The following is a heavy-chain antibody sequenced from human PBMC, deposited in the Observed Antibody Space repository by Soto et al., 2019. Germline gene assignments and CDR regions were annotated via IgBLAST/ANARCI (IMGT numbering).Heavy chain of an antibody. Sequence: ASVKVSCKASGYTFTSYGISWVRQAPGQGLEWMGWISAYNGNTNYAQKLQGRVTMTADTSTSTAYMELRSLSSDDTAVYYCARHACVGTTCYLSYWGHGTLVTVSS. CDR1: GYTFTSYG. V-gene: IGHV1-18*01. D-gene: IGHD2-2*01. CDR3: ARHACVGTTCYLSY. J-gene: IGHJ4*01. CDR2: ISAYNGNT.